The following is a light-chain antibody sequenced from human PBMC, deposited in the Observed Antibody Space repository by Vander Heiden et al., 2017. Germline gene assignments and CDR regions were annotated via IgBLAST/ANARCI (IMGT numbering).Light chain of an antibody. J-gene: IGLJ2*01. CDR3: QSYDDSLSGSVV. Sequence: QSVLTQPPSVSAAPGQRVTISCTGSSSNIGAVYGVHWYQQLPGTAPKLLIYGDINRPSGVPDRFSGSKSGASASLAITGLQAEDETDYYCQSYDDSLSGSVVFGGGTKLTVL. CDR2: GDI. CDR1: SSNIGAVYG. V-gene: IGLV1-40*01.